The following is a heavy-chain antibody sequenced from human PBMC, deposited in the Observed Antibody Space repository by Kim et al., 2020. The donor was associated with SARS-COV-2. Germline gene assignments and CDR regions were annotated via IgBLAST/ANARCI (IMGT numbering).Heavy chain of an antibody. V-gene: IGHV4-31*03. CDR3: ASRYCSGGSCYSGYYGMDV. CDR1: GGSISSGGYY. D-gene: IGHD2-15*01. Sequence: SETLSLTCTVSGGSISSGGYYWSWIRQHPGKGLEWIGYIYYSGSTYYNPSLKSRVTISVDTSKNQFSLKLSSVTAADTAVYYCASRYCSGGSCYSGYYGMDVWGQGTTVTVSS. J-gene: IGHJ6*02. CDR2: IYYSGST.